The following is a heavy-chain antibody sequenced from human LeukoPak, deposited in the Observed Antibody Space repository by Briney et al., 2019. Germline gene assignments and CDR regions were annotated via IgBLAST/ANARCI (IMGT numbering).Heavy chain of an antibody. CDR2: IYYSGST. V-gene: IGHV4-59*11. CDR3: ARRLNYYDSSGPTDAFDI. CDR1: GGSISSHY. Sequence: SETLSLTCTVSGGSISSHYWSWIRQPQGKGREWIGYIYYSGSTNYNPSLKSRVTISVDTSKNQFSLKLSSVTAADTAVYYCARRLNYYDSSGPTDAFDIWGQGTMVTVSS. D-gene: IGHD3-22*01. J-gene: IGHJ3*02.